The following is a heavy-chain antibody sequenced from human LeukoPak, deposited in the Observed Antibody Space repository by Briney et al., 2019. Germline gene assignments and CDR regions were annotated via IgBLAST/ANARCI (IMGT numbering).Heavy chain of an antibody. CDR3: ARRRDSGSLQHFDY. D-gene: IGHD1-26*01. J-gene: IGHJ4*02. CDR2: INWNSDSI. Sequence: GGSLRLSRAVSGFTFDDYAMHWVRQVPGKGLEWVPGINWNSDSIGYADSVKGRFTISRDNAKNSLYLQMNSLRAEDTAVYYCARRRDSGSLQHFDYWGQGTLVTVSS. V-gene: IGHV3-9*01. CDR1: GFTFDDYA.